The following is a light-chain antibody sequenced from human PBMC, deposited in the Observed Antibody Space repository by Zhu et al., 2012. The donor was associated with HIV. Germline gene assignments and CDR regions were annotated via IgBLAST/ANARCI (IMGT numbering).Light chain of an antibody. CDR2: KAS. CDR3: QQYNSYSRT. J-gene: IGKJ1*01. Sequence: DIQMTQSPSTLSASVGDRVTITCRASQSINSWLAWYQQKAGKAPKLLIYKASSLESGVPSRFSGSGSETEFTLTISSLQPDDFATYYCQQYNSYSRTFGQGPRWKS. CDR1: QSINSW. V-gene: IGKV1-5*03.